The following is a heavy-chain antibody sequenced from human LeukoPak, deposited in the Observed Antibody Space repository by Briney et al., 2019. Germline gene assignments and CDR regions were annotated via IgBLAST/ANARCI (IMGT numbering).Heavy chain of an antibody. J-gene: IGHJ4*02. CDR1: GFTFSNSA. CDR2: ISSSSSYI. V-gene: IGHV3-21*01. Sequence: PGGSLRLSCIASGFTFSNSAISWVRQAPGKGLEWVSSISSSSSYIYYADSVKGRFTISRDNAKNSLYLQMNSLRAEDTAVYYCVRRATTDDYWGQGTLVTVSS. D-gene: IGHD5-12*01. CDR3: VRRATTDDY.